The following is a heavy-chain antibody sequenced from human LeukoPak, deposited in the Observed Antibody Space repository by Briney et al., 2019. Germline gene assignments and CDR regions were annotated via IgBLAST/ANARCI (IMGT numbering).Heavy chain of an antibody. CDR1: GGFISSYY. J-gene: IGHJ4*02. CDR3: ARGYYYGSGREYFDY. V-gene: IGHV4-59*13. D-gene: IGHD3-10*01. Sequence: SETLSLTCTVSGGFISSYYWNWIRQPPERGLEWIGYIYYSGSTNYNPSLKSRVTISVDTSKNQFSLKLSSVTAADTAVYYCARGYYYGSGREYFDYWGQGTLVTVSS. CDR2: IYYSGST.